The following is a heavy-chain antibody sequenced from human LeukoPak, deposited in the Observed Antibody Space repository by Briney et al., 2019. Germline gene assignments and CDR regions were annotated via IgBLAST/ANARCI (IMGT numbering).Heavy chain of an antibody. D-gene: IGHD5-18*01. J-gene: IGHJ4*02. CDR3: ASGYRFGN. Sequence: EASVNVSCKASEYTFTGYYMHWVRQAPGQGREWMGWINPNRGATDYAQNFQGRVTLTRDTTISTAYMELSRLRSDDTAVYYCASGYRFGNWGQGTLVTVSS. CDR1: EYTFTGYY. V-gene: IGHV1-2*02. CDR2: INPNRGAT.